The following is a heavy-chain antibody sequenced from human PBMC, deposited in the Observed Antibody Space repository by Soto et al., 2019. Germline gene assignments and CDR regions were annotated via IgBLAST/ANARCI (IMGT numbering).Heavy chain of an antibody. CDR1: GGSITNYY. J-gene: IGHJ4*02. CDR2: VYYTGST. Sequence: SETLSLTCTVSGGSITNYYWTRIRQTPGKGLEWIGYVYYTGSTNYNPSLKSRVHISIDTSKNEFYLNLTSVTAAETAVYYCANTQQQLAPPSFDYWGQGTLVTVSS. CDR3: ANTQQQLAPPSFDY. V-gene: IGHV4-59*12. D-gene: IGHD6-13*01.